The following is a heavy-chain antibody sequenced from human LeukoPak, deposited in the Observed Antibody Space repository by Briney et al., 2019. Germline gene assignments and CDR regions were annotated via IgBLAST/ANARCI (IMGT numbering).Heavy chain of an antibody. Sequence: ASVKVSCKVSGYTFTDYYMHWVQQAPGKGLEWMGLVDPEDGETIYAEEFQGRVTITADTSTDTAYMELSSLRSEDTAVYYCATSAAGMMSVDYWGQGTLVTVSS. J-gene: IGHJ4*02. CDR3: ATSAAGMMSVDY. V-gene: IGHV1-69-2*01. D-gene: IGHD6-13*01. CDR2: VDPEDGET. CDR1: GYTFTDYY.